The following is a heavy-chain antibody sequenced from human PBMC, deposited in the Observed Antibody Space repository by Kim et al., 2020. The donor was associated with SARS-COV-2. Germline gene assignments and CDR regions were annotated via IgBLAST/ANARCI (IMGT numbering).Heavy chain of an antibody. D-gene: IGHD6-19*01. V-gene: IGHV3-9*01. CDR3: AKDIWSGWYLDYYYYGMDV. CDR1: GFTFDDYA. Sequence: RSLCSACAASGFTFDDYAMHWVRQAPGKGLEWVSGISWNSGSIGYADSVKGRFTISRDNAKNSLYLQMNSLRAEDTALYYCAKDIWSGWYLDYYYYGMDVWGQGTKVTV. J-gene: IGHJ6*02. CDR2: ISWNSGSI.